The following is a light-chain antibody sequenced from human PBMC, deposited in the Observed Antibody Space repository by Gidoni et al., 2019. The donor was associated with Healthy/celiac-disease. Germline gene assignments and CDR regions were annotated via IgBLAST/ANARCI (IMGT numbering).Light chain of an antibody. J-gene: IGLJ3*02. CDR1: SSNIGHNY. Sequence: QSVLTRPPSGSAAPGQEVTISCSGSSSNIGHNYGSRYQQLPGTAPKRLIYDNNKRPSGIPDRFSASTSGTSATLGITGLQTGDEADYYCGTWDSSLSVGGVFGGGTNLPVL. CDR2: DNN. CDR3: GTWDSSLSVGGV. V-gene: IGLV1-51*01.